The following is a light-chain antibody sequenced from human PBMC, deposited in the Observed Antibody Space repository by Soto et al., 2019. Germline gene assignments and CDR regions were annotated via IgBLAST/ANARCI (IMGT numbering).Light chain of an antibody. CDR2: AAS. CDR1: QDISNY. V-gene: IGKV1-27*01. Sequence: DNHMTQSPSPLPASLGDIVSITRRASQDISNYLAWYQQKPGKVPELLIYAASTLQSGVTSRFSGSGSGTDFTLTISSLQPEDFATYYCQQSYSTPRTFGQGTKVDIK. J-gene: IGKJ1*01. CDR3: QQSYSTPRT.